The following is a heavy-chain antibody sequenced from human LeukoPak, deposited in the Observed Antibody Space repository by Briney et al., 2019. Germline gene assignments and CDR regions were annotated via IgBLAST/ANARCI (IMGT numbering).Heavy chain of an antibody. Sequence: PRGSLRLSCAASAFTFSSYGMHWVRQAPGKGLEWVAFIRYAGSNKYYADSVKGRFTISRDNSKNTLYLQMNSLRAEDTAVYYCARDETGRYYGSGSSFDYWGQGTLVTVSS. V-gene: IGHV3-30*02. D-gene: IGHD3-10*01. J-gene: IGHJ4*02. CDR3: ARDETGRYYGSGSSFDY. CDR2: IRYAGSNK. CDR1: AFTFSSYG.